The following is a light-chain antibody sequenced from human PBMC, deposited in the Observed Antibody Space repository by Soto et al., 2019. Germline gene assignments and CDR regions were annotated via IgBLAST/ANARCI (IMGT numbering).Light chain of an antibody. Sequence: IVLSQSPGTLSLSPGERATRSCRPSQTVTSNYFAWYQQRPGQAPRLLIYDASNRATGIPARFSGSGSGTDFTLTISSLEPEDFAVYYCQQRTHSPLTFGGGTKVAI. CDR1: QTVTSNY. CDR2: DAS. CDR3: QQRTHSPLT. J-gene: IGKJ4*01. V-gene: IGKV3-11*01.